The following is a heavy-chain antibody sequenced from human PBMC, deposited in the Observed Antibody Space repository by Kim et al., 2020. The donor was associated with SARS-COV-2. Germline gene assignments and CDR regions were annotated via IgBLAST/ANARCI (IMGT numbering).Heavy chain of an antibody. J-gene: IGHJ5*02. V-gene: IGHV4-59*09. Sequence: NYTPSLKSRVTISVDTSKNQFSLKLSSVTAADTAVYYCARGPLRNYGFDPWGQGTLVTVSS. D-gene: IGHD1-7*01. CDR3: ARGPLRNYGFDP.